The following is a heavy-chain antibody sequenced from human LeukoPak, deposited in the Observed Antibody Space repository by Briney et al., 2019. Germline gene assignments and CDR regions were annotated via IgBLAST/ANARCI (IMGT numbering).Heavy chain of an antibody. CDR1: GVSFSSFW. CDR3: ARGEYYYDGGY. Sequence: GGSLRLSCAASGVSFSSFWMSWVRQAPGKGLEWVANIKQDGSEKYYVDSVKGRFTISRDNAKRSLYLQMNSLRAEDTAVYFCARGEYYYDGGYWGQGTLVTVSS. CDR2: IKQDGSEK. J-gene: IGHJ4*02. V-gene: IGHV3-7*03. D-gene: IGHD3-22*01.